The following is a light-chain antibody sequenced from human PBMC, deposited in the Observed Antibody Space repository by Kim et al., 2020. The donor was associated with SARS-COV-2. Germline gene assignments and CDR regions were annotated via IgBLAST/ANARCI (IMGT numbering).Light chain of an antibody. CDR3: HSYDTYNPWV. J-gene: IGLJ3*02. V-gene: IGLV6-57*03. CDR2: QNH. Sequence: PTPSPRRPAPIARNYVHRYPQRPGRAPPPLLYQNHHRPSRLPDRFSGSIDRSPNSASLPLSGLKTADEADYSCHSYDTYNPWVLGGGTQLTVL. CDR1: PAPIARNY.